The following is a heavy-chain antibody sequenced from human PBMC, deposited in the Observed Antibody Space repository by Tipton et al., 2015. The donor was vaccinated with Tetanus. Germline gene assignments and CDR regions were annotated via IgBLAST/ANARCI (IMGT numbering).Heavy chain of an antibody. CDR3: AKDRYDSSGYYYLWDY. D-gene: IGHD3-22*01. V-gene: IGHV3-30*18. CDR2: ITNDGKFQ. Sequence: SLRLSCAASGFSFSSYGMHWVRQAPSKGLDWVAYITNDGKFQYYADSVKGRFIISRDNSKNTLYLQMNSLRAEDTAVYYCAKDRYDSSGYYYLWDYWGQGTLVTVSS. J-gene: IGHJ4*02. CDR1: GFSFSSYG.